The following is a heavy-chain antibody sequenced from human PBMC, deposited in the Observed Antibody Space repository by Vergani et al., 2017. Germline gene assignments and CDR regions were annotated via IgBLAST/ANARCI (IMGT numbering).Heavy chain of an antibody. V-gene: IGHV4-38-2*02. CDR1: GYSISRGFY. CDR3: GVIMVRSPRPDNWFDS. D-gene: IGHD3-10*01. CDR2: MFHTGEA. Sequence: QIQLQESGPGLVKPSETLSLTCSVSGYSISRGFYWAWIRQTPEKGLEWIGGMFHTGEASNSPSLQSRVAFSMHTSKNQFSLQLTSVTAADTAVYFCGVIMVRSPRPDNWFDSWGRGTLVTVSS. J-gene: IGHJ5*01.